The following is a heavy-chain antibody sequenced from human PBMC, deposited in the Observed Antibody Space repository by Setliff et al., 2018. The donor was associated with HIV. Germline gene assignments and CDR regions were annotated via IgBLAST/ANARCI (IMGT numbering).Heavy chain of an antibody. CDR3: AHSHYDYVWGSYRPPPFDY. CDR1: GFSLSTSGVG. Sequence: SGPTLVNPTQTLTLTCTFSGFSLSTSGVGVGWIRQPPGKALEWLALIYWDDDKRYSPSLKSRLTITKDTSKNQVVLTMTNMDPVDTATYYCAHSHYDYVWGSYRPPPFDYWGQGTLVTVSS. D-gene: IGHD3-16*02. V-gene: IGHV2-5*02. CDR2: IYWDDDK. J-gene: IGHJ4*02.